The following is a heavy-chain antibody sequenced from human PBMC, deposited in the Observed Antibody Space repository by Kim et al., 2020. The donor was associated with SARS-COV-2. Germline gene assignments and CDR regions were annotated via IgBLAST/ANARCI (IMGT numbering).Heavy chain of an antibody. J-gene: IGHJ4*02. Sequence: GGSLRLSCAASGFTFSSYGMHWVRQAPGKGLEWVAVISYDGSNKYYADSVKGRFTISRDNSKNTLYLQMNSLRAEDTAVYYCARDAGYYYDSSEYYFDYWGQGTLVTVSS. CDR2: ISYDGSNK. V-gene: IGHV3-33*05. CDR3: ARDAGYYYDSSEYYFDY. CDR1: GFTFSSYG. D-gene: IGHD3-22*01.